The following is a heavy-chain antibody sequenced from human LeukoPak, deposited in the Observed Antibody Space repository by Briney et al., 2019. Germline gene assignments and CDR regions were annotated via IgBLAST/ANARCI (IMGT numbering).Heavy chain of an antibody. Sequence: GRSLRLSCAPSGFTFSRHGMHWVRQAPGKGLEWVAIISNDGSRKYYAHSVEGRFTISRDNSKNTLYLQMDSLRAEDTAVYYCAREGPRGNSQFDYWGQGTLVTVSS. CDR3: AREGPRGNSQFDY. CDR1: GFTFSRHG. CDR2: ISNDGSRK. J-gene: IGHJ4*02. V-gene: IGHV3-30*03. D-gene: IGHD2/OR15-2a*01.